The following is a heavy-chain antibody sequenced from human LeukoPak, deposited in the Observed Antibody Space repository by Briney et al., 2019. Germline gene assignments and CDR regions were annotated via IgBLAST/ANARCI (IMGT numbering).Heavy chain of an antibody. CDR3: VRPVNYGDQGDY. D-gene: IGHD4-17*01. V-gene: IGHV5-51*01. CDR1: GYSFSSDW. J-gene: IGHJ4*02. Sequence: GESLKISCKVSGYSFSSDWIGWGSQMPGKGLEWMGIIYPGDSDTRYSPSFQGQVTISADKSISTAYLQWSSLRASDTAMYYCVRPVNYGDQGDYWGQGTLVTVSS. CDR2: IYPGDSDT.